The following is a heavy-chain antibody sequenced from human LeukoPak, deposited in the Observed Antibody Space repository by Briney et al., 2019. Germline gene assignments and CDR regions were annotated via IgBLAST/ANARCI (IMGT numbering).Heavy chain of an antibody. CDR2: ISSSGSTI. V-gene: IGHV3-11*04. CDR3: ARQGPLSLIAVADY. J-gene: IGHJ4*02. CDR1: GFTFSDYY. Sequence: GGSLMLSCAASGFTFSDYYMSWIRQAPGKGLEWVSYISSSGSTIYYADSVKGRFTISRDNAKNSLYLQMNSLRAEDTAVYYCARQGPLSLIAVADYWGQGTLVTVSS. D-gene: IGHD6-19*01.